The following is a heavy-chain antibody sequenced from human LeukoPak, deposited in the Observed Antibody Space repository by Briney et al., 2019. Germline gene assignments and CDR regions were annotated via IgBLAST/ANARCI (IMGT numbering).Heavy chain of an antibody. V-gene: IGHV4-59*08. Sequence: SETLSLTCAVSVASITRYSWSCVCQPPGGGLECIGFIYYTVTTNYNPSLKSRVTISVDTSKNQVSLNLSSVTATDTAVYYCARHRTADSGGVGYYYYGMDVWGQGTTVTVSS. CDR2: IYYTVTT. CDR1: VASITRYS. J-gene: IGHJ6*02. D-gene: IGHD2-15*01. CDR3: ARHRTADSGGVGYYYYGMDV.